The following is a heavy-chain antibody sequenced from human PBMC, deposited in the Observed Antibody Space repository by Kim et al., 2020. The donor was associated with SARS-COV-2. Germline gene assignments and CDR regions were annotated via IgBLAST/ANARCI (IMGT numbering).Heavy chain of an antibody. D-gene: IGHD4-17*01. CDR2: ISSSSSYI. CDR3: ARDRMTTVTMIDY. J-gene: IGHJ4*02. V-gene: IGHV3-21*01. Sequence: GGSLRLSCAASGFTFSSYSMNWVRQAPGKGLEWVSSISSSSSYIYYADSVKGRFTISRDNAKNSLYLQMNSLRAEDTAVYYCARDRMTTVTMIDYWGQGTLVTVSS. CDR1: GFTFSSYS.